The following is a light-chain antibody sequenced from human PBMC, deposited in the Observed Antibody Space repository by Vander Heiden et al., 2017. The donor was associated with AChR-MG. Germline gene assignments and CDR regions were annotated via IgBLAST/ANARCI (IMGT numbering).Light chain of an antibody. CDR3: QQRSNWPMYT. J-gene: IGKJ2*01. V-gene: IGKV3-11*01. CDR2: DAS. Sequence: EIVLTQSPATLSLSPGERATLSCRASQSVSSYLAWYKQKPGQAPRLLIYDASNRATGIPARFSGSGYGTDFTLTISSREPEDFAVYYCQQRSNWPMYTFGQGTKLEIK. CDR1: QSVSSY.